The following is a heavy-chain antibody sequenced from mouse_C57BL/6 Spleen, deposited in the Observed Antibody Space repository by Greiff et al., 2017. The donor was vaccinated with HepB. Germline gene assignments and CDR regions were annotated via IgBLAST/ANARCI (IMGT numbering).Heavy chain of an antibody. D-gene: IGHD2-1*01. CDR2: INPGSGGT. CDR1: GYAFTNYL. CDR3: ARGGGNGFDY. V-gene: IGHV1-54*01. Sequence: VQLQQSGAELVRPGTSVKVSCKASGYAFTNYLIEWVKQRPGQGLEWIGVINPGSGGTNYNEKFKGKATLTADKSSSTAYMQLSSLTSEDSAVYFCARGGGNGFDYWGQGTTLTVSS. J-gene: IGHJ2*01.